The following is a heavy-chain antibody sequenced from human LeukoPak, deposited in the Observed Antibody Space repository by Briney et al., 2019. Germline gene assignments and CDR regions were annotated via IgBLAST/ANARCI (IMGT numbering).Heavy chain of an antibody. CDR3: ARSVHDTSGYAY. CDR1: GFTVSSSY. CDR2: MYSGGAA. Sequence: GGSLRLSCAASGFTVSSSYMSWVRQAPGKGLEWVSVMYSGGAAYYANSVKGRFTVSRDYSKNTLNLQMNNLETEDTAVYFCARSVHDTSGYAYWGQGTLVTVSS. V-gene: IGHV3-66*02. D-gene: IGHD3-22*01. J-gene: IGHJ4*02.